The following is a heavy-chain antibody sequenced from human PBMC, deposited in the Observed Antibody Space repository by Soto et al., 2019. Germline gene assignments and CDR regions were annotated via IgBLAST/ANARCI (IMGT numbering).Heavy chain of an antibody. CDR1: GYTFTSYG. CDR2: ISAYNGNT. V-gene: IGHV1-18*01. D-gene: IGHD2-8*01. J-gene: IGHJ6*02. Sequence: ASVKVSCKASGYTFTSYGISWVRQAPGQGLDWMGWISAYNGNTNYAQKLQGRVTMTTDTSTSTAYMELRSLRSDDTAVYYCARDDCTNGVCYYYYYGMDVWGQGTTVTVSS. CDR3: ARDDCTNGVCYYYYYGMDV.